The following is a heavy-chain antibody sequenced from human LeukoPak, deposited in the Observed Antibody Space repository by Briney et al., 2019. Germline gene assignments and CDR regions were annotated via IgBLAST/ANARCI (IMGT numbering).Heavy chain of an antibody. V-gene: IGHV1-46*01. CDR2: SYPDAGTT. J-gene: IGHJ4*02. CDR1: GYTFTSYY. D-gene: IGHD3-3*01. CDR3: VREFVGGTFDY. Sequence: ASVKASCXASGYTFTSYYIHWMRQTRGQGFEWMGVSYPDAGTTDHGPRFRDRFVMTADTATSTVYMELRSLASKDTGVYYCVREFVGGTFDYWGQGALITVSA.